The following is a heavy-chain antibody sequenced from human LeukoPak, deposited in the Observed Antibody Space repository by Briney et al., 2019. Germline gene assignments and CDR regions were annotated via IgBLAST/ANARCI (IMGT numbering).Heavy chain of an antibody. V-gene: IGHV1-69*05. D-gene: IGHD4-17*01. CDR1: GGTFNNSA. CDR2: IIPLFGTA. Sequence: SVKVSCKTSGGTFNNSAISWVRQAPGQGREWLGGIIPLFGTAGYAQKFQGRVTITKDESTRTVYLELTSLTSDDTAVYYCARDVHGDYGSGWFDPWGQGTLVSVSS. CDR3: ARDVHGDYGSGWFDP. J-gene: IGHJ5*02.